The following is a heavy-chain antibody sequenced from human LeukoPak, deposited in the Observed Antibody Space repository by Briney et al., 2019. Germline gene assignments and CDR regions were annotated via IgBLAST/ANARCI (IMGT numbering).Heavy chain of an antibody. CDR2: INHSGST. CDR3: ARGPSCSSTSCYPDEDVWFDP. J-gene: IGHJ5*02. V-gene: IGHV4-34*01. D-gene: IGHD2-2*01. Sequence: SETLSLTCAVYGGSFSGYYWSWIRQPPGKGLECIGEINHSGSTNYNPSLKSRVTISVDTSKNQFSLKLSSVTAADTAVYYCARGPSCSSTSCYPDEDVWFDPWGQGTLVTVPS. CDR1: GGSFSGYY.